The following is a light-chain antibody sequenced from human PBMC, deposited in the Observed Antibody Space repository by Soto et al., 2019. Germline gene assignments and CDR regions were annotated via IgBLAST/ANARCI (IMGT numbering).Light chain of an antibody. V-gene: IGLV2-14*01. Sequence: QSALTQPASVSGSAGQSITISCSGTMRDVGAYNLVSWYQQHPGTAPKLSIYEVRNRPSGISSRFSGSRSGNTASLTISGLQPEDEGDYDCSAYTARSTRVFGGGTK. CDR1: MRDVGAYNL. CDR3: SAYTARSTRV. J-gene: IGLJ3*02. CDR2: EVR.